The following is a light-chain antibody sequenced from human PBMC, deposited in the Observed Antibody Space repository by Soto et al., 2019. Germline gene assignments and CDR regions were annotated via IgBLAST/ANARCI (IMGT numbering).Light chain of an antibody. CDR1: SSDIGAYNY. Sequence: QSALTQPASVSGSHGQSITISCTGTSSDIGAYNYVSWYQQNPGKAPELMIYDVSNRPSGVSNRFSGSKSGNTASLTISGVQAEDAADYYCSSYTSSSTLLFGGGTKLTVL. CDR2: DVS. V-gene: IGLV2-14*01. CDR3: SSYTSSSTLL. J-gene: IGLJ2*01.